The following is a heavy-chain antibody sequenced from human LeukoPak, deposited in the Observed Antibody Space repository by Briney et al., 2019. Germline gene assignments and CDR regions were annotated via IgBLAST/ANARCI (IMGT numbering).Heavy chain of an antibody. CDR1: GGSISNYY. Sequence: SETLSLTCTVSGGSISNYYWSWIRQPPGKGLEWIGEINHSGSTNYNPSLKSRVTISVDTSKNQFSLKLSSVTAADPAVYYCAISAAAAPPYYYYYYMDVWGKGTTVTVSS. V-gene: IGHV4-34*01. D-gene: IGHD6-13*01. CDR3: AISAAAAPPYYYYYYMDV. J-gene: IGHJ6*03. CDR2: INHSGST.